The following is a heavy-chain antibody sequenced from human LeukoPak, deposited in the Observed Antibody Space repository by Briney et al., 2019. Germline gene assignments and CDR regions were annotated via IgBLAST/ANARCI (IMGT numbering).Heavy chain of an antibody. V-gene: IGHV3-7*03. CDR2: INHNGNVN. J-gene: IGHJ4*02. D-gene: IGHD6-13*01. Sequence: GGSLRLSCAASGFTFSSYWMNWARQAPGKGLEWVASINHNGNVNYYVDSVKGRFTISRDNAKNSLYLQMSNLRAEDTAVYYCARDSGERSSSVFWGQGTLVTVSS. CDR3: ARDSGERSSSVF. CDR1: GFTFSSYW.